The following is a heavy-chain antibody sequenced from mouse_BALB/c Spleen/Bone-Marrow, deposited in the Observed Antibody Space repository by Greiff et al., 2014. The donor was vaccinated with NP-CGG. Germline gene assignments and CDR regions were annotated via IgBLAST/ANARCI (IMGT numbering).Heavy chain of an antibody. J-gene: IGHJ3*01. CDR3: ARGSTTATFAY. V-gene: IGHV2-9*02. Sequence: QVQLQQSGPGLAAPSQSLSITCTVSGFSLTSYGIHWVRQPPGKGLEWLGVIWAGGSTNYNSALMSRLSISKDNSKSQVFLKMNSLQTDDTAMYYCARGSTTATFAYWGQGTLVTVSA. CDR1: GFSLTSYG. CDR2: IWAGGST. D-gene: IGHD1-2*01.